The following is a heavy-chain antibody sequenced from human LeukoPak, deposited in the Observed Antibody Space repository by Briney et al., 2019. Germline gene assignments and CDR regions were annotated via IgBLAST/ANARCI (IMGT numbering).Heavy chain of an antibody. V-gene: IGHV3-23*01. Sequence: GGSLRLSCAASGFTFSSYAMSWVRQAPGKGLEWVSAISGSGGSTYYADSVKGRFTISRDNSKNTLYLQMNSLRAEDTAVYYCAKDWAAIVVVPAAKDYWGQGTLVTVSS. CDR3: AKDWAAIVVVPAAKDY. J-gene: IGHJ4*02. D-gene: IGHD2-2*01. CDR2: ISGSGGST. CDR1: GFTFSSYA.